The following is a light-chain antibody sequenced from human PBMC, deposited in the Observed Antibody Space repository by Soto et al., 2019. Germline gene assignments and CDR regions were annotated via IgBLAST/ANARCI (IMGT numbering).Light chain of an antibody. J-gene: IGLJ2*01. CDR1: SSDVGGYNY. CDR3: CSYAGSYTLL. V-gene: IGLV2-11*01. CDR2: DVS. Sequence: QSALTQPRSVSGSPGQSVTISCTGTSSDVGGYNYVSWYQQQPGKAPKLMIYDVSKWPSGVPDRFSGSKSGNTASLTISGLQAEDEADYCCCSYAGSYTLLFGGGTKLTVL.